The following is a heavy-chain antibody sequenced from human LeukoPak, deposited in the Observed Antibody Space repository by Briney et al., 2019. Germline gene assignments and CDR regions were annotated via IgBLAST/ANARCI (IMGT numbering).Heavy chain of an antibody. CDR1: GSTLSEFW. J-gene: IGHJ4*02. V-gene: IGHV3-7*04. CDR3: VGGYGWLPDY. D-gene: IGHD6-19*01. Sequence: GGSLRLSCAASGSTLSEFWMNWVRQAPGRGLEWVANIKQDGREKNYVDSVKGRFTISRDNAKNSAYLQMNNLRVDDTAVYYCVGGYGWLPDYWGQGTLVTVSS. CDR2: IKQDGREK.